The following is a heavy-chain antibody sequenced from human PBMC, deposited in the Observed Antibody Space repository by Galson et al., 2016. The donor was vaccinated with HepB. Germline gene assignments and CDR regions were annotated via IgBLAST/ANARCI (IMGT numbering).Heavy chain of an antibody. CDR2: LIPIFRTP. CDR3: ARDLSGWYGDY. Sequence: SVKVSCKVSGGIFNTYPITWVRQAPGQGLEWVGGLIPIFRTPNYAQRFQDRVTITADESTNTAYMELSSLTSEDTAVYYCARDLSGWYGDYWGQGTLVTVSS. V-gene: IGHV1-69*13. J-gene: IGHJ4*02. CDR1: GGIFNTYP. D-gene: IGHD6-19*01.